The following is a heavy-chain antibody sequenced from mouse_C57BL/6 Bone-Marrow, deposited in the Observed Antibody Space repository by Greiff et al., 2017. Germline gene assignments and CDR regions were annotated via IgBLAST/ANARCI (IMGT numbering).Heavy chain of an antibody. Sequence: QVQLQPPGAALVKPGASVKMSCKASGYTFPSYWITGVTQRPGQGLEWIGDIYPGSGSTHYNEKFKSKAPLTVDTSSSTAYMQLSSLTSEDSAVYYCARPYYSNYWYFDVWGTGTTVTVSS. CDR1: GYTFPSYW. CDR2: IYPGSGST. CDR3: ARPYYSNYWYFDV. D-gene: IGHD2-5*01. J-gene: IGHJ1*03. V-gene: IGHV1-55*01.